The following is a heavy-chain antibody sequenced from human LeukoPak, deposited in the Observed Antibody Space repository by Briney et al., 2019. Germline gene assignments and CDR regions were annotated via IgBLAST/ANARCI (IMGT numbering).Heavy chain of an antibody. Sequence: GGSLRLSCAASGFTFSDYSMTWIRQAPGKGLEGVSYISSSGGNIRYADSVKGRFTISRDNAKNSLYLQMNSLRAEDTAVYYCARVRVGAYDFEYLGQGTLVTVSS. CDR1: GFTFSDYS. J-gene: IGHJ4*02. V-gene: IGHV3-11*04. CDR2: ISSSGGNI. CDR3: ARVRVGAYDFEY. D-gene: IGHD3-10*01.